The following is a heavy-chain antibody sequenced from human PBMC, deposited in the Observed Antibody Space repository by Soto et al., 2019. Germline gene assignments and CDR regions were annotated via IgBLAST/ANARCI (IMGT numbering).Heavy chain of an antibody. V-gene: IGHV4-30-2*01. D-gene: IGHD6-19*01. CDR2: FYHSGST. J-gene: IGHJ4*02. CDR1: GGSISSGGYS. Sequence: LQLQESGSGLVKPSQTLSLTCAVSGGSISSGGYSWSWIRQPPGKGLEWIGYFYHSGSTYYNPSLKSRVTISVDRSKNQLSLKLSSVTAADTAVYYCARAGGLGAVAADYWGQGTLVTVSS. CDR3: ARAGGLGAVAADY.